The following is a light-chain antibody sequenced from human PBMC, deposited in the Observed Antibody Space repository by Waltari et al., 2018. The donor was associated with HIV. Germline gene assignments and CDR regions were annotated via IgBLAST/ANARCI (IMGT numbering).Light chain of an antibody. CDR1: SGSTASTH. V-gene: IGLV6-57*03. J-gene: IGLJ1*01. Sequence: NFMLTQPHSVSESPRQTVTIPCARSSGSTASTHAPWSQQRPGSAPTPVLYEDNQRPSGVPDRFSGSIDSSSNSASLTISELKTEDEADYYCQSYDSTNPCIFGTGTRVTVL. CDR3: QSYDSTNPCI. CDR2: EDN.